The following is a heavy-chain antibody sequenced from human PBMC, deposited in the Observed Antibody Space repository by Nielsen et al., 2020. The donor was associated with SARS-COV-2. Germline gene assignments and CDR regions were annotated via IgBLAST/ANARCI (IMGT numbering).Heavy chain of an antibody. D-gene: IGHD5-12*01. J-gene: IGHJ6*02. CDR2: ISYDGSNK. CDR3: ARGGGYDYQPGYGMDV. V-gene: IGHV3-30-3*01. CDR1: GFTFSSYA. Sequence: GESLKISCAASGFTFSSYAMHWVRQAPSKGLEWVAVISYDGSNKYYADSVKGRFTISRDNSKNTLYLQMNSLRAEDTAVYYCARGGGYDYQPGYGMDVWGQGTTVTVSS.